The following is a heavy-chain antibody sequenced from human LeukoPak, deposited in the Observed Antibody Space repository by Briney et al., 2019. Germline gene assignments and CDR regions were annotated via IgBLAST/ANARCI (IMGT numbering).Heavy chain of an antibody. Sequence: PGGSLRLSCAASGFTVSSNYMSWVRQAPGKGLEWVPVIYSGGSTYYADSVKGRFTISRDNSKNTLYLQMNSLRAEDTAVYYCARAKGDFWSGIYYYYGMDVWGQGTTVTVSS. CDR3: ARAKGDFWSGIYYYYGMDV. CDR2: IYSGGST. V-gene: IGHV3-53*01. D-gene: IGHD3-3*01. J-gene: IGHJ6*02. CDR1: GFTVSSNY.